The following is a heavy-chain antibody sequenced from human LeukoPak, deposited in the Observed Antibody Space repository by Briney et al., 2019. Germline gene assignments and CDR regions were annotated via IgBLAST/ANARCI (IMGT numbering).Heavy chain of an antibody. J-gene: IGHJ6*02. V-gene: IGHV5-51*01. D-gene: IGHD6-13*01. CDR2: IYPGDSDT. Sequence: GESLKISCKGSGYSFTSYWIGWVRQMPGKGLEWMGIIYPGDSDTRYSPSFQGQVTISADKSISTAYLQWSSLKASDTAMYYCARHGEDSSGWYWYYYYYGMDVWGQGTTVTVSS. CDR1: GYSFTSYW. CDR3: ARHGEDSSGWYWYYYYYGMDV.